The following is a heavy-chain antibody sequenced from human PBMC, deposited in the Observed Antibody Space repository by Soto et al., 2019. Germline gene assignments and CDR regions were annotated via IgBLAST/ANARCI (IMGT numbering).Heavy chain of an antibody. CDR3: SRDDSDWFFN. V-gene: IGHV3-73*01. CDR2: IGSKGETYAT. CDR1: GFTFGASN. Sequence: GGSLRLSCAASGFTFGASNLQRVRQASGKGLEWLGRIGSKGETYATTYAASVKGRFTISRDDSKKTAYLQMNNLESEDTAVYYCSRDDSDWFFNWARGTLVTVSS. J-gene: IGHJ4*02. D-gene: IGHD3-9*01.